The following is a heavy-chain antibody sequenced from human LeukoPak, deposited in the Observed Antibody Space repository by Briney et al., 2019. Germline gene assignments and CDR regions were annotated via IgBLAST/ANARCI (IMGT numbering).Heavy chain of an antibody. D-gene: IGHD3-10*01. Sequence: SETLSLTCTVSGGSISSYYWSWVRQPPGKGLEWIGYIYYSGSTNYNPSLKSRVTISVDTSKNQFSLKLSSVTAADTAVYYCARGMVRGVITVDYWGQGTLVTVSS. CDR3: ARGMVRGVITVDY. CDR2: IYYSGST. V-gene: IGHV4-59*08. CDR1: GGSISSYY. J-gene: IGHJ4*02.